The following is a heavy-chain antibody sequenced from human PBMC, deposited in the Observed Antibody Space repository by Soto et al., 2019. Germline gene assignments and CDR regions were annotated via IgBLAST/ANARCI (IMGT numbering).Heavy chain of an antibody. CDR1: GNTFTNYD. CDR3: ARGVKYGAYSRWFDP. CDR2: MNPNSVDT. J-gene: IGHJ5*02. D-gene: IGHD4-17*01. Sequence: QVQLVQSGAEVKKPGASVKVSCKASGNTFTNYDIKWVRQATGQGLEYLGWMNPNSVDTAYVQKFQGRVTMTSDTSITTAYMELRSLRSEDTAVYFCARGVKYGAYSRWFDPWGQGTLVTVSS. V-gene: IGHV1-8*01.